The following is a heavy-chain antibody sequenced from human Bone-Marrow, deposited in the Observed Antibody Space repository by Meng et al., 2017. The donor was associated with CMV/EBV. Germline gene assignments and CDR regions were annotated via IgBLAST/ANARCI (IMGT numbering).Heavy chain of an antibody. Sequence: GGSLRLSCAASGFTFSRYSMNWVRQAPGKGLEWVSSISSSSSYTYYADSMKGRFTIFRDNAKNSLYLQMNSLRAEDTALYYCAKTHCSSTSCKGHYFDYWGQGTLVTVSS. CDR1: GFTFSRYS. D-gene: IGHD2-2*01. V-gene: IGHV3-21*04. J-gene: IGHJ4*02. CDR2: ISSSSSYT. CDR3: AKTHCSSTSCKGHYFDY.